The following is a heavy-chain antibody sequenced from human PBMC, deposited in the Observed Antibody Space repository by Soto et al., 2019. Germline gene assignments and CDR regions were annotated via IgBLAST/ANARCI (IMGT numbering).Heavy chain of an antibody. V-gene: IGHV3-11*01. CDR2: ISSGGSTI. Sequence: GGSLRLSCAASGFTFTDYYMSWIRRAPGKGLEWVSYISSGGSTIYYADSVKGRFTISRDNAKNSLYLQMNSLRAEDTAVYYCARSHLYYDSSGYPDYWGQGTLVTVS. D-gene: IGHD3-22*01. J-gene: IGHJ4*02. CDR1: GFTFTDYY. CDR3: ARSHLYYDSSGYPDY.